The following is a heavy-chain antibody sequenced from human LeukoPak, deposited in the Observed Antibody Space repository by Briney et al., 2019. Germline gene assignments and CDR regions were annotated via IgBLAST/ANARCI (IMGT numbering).Heavy chain of an antibody. J-gene: IGHJ6*03. CDR2: IKQDGSEK. CDR1: GFTFSSYW. V-gene: IGHV3-7*01. Sequence: QSGGSLRLSCAASGFTFSSYWMSWVRQAPGKGLEWVANIKQDGSEKYYVDSVKGRFTISRDNAKNSLYLQMNSLRAEDTAVYYCARERLTTMVTWYYYYMDVWGKGTTVTISS. CDR3: ARERLTTMVTWYYYYMDV. D-gene: IGHD3-10*01.